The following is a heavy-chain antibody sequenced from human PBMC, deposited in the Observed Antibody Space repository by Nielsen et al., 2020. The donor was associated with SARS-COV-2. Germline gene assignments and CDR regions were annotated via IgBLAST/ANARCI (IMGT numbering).Heavy chain of an antibody. V-gene: IGHV1-69*13. CDR1: GGTFSSYA. D-gene: IGHD3-9*01. CDR3: ARRSRYFDWLPLDYYYYYGMDV. CDR2: IIPIFGTA. J-gene: IGHJ6*02. Sequence: SVKVSCKASGGTFSSYAISWVRQAPGQGLEWMGGIIPIFGTANYAQKFQGRVTITADESTSTAYMELSSLRSEDTAVYYCARRSRYFDWLPLDYYYYYGMDVWGQGTTVTASS.